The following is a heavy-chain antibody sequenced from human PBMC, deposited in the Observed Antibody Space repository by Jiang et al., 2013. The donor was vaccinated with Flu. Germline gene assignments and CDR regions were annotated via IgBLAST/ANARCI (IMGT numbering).Heavy chain of an antibody. V-gene: IGHV1-69*01. Sequence: QLVESGAEVKKPGSSVKVSCKAFGDTFISYAFSWVRQAPGQGLEWMGGIIPIFSTATYAQKFQGKVTITADEATSTAYMELSSLRSEDTAVYYCARGRFSHYYYMHVWGKGTSVTVSS. J-gene: IGHJ6*03. CDR2: IIPIFSTA. D-gene: IGHD1-26*01. CDR1: GDTFISYA. CDR3: ARGRFSHYYYMHV.